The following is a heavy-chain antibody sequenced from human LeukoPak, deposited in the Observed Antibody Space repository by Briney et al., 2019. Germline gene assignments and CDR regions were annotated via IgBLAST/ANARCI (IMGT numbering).Heavy chain of an antibody. CDR3: ARERKPDIVVVPAATPHYYYYGMDV. CDR1: GYTFTSYD. J-gene: IGHJ6*02. CDR2: MNPNSGNT. Sequence: GASVKVSCKASGYTFTSYDINWVRQATGQGLEWMGWMNPNSGNTGYAQKFQGRVTMTRNTSISTAYMELSSLRSEDTAVYYCARERKPDIVVVPAATPHYYYYGMDVWGQGTTVTVPS. D-gene: IGHD2-2*01. V-gene: IGHV1-8*01.